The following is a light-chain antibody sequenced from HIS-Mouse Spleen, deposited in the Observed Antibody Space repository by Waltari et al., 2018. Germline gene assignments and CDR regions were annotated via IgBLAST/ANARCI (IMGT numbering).Light chain of an antibody. CDR3: NSRDSSGNQYV. V-gene: IGLV3-19*01. CDR2: GKN. J-gene: IGLJ1*01. CDR1: SPRSYY. Sequence: SSELTQDPAVSVALGQTVRITCQGDSPRSYYASWYQQKPGQAPVLVIYGKNNRPSGIPDRFSGSSSGNTASLTITGAQAEDEADYYCNSRDSSGNQYVFGTGTKVTVL.